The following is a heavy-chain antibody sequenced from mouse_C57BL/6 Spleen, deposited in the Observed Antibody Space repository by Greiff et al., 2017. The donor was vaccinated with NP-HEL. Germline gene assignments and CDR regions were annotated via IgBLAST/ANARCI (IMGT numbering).Heavy chain of an antibody. J-gene: IGHJ4*01. CDR3: AKHRGSSQAPYYAMDY. Sequence: QVQLKESGPGLVQPSQSLSIPCTVSGFSLTSYGVHWVRQSPGKGLEWLGVIWRGGSTDYNAAFMSRLSITKDNSKSQVFFKMNSLQADDTAIYYCAKHRGSSQAPYYAMDYWGQGTSVTVSS. CDR1: GFSLTSYG. D-gene: IGHD1-1*01. CDR2: IWRGGST. V-gene: IGHV2-5*01.